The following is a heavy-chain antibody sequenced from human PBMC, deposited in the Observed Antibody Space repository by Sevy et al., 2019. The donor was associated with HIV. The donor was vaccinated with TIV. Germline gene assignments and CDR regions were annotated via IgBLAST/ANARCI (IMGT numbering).Heavy chain of an antibody. CDR1: GFTFSSYG. Sequence: GGSLRLSCVASGFTFSSYGMHWVRQAPGKGLEWVAVISYDGSNKYYADSVKGRFTISRDNSKNTLYLQMNSLRAEDTAVYYCAKGLRFLEWLFQIYGMDVWGQGTTVTVSS. V-gene: IGHV3-30*18. D-gene: IGHD3-3*01. CDR3: AKGLRFLEWLFQIYGMDV. CDR2: ISYDGSNK. J-gene: IGHJ6*02.